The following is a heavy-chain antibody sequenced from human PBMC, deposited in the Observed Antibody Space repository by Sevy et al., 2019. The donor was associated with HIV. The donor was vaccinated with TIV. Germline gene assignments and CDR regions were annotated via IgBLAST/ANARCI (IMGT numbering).Heavy chain of an antibody. D-gene: IGHD5-18*01. Sequence: GGSLRLSCAASGFSVNSNYMTWVGQAPGKGLEGVSVIYSDETTYHADSVKDRFTISRDNSKNMLYLQMSSLRAEDTAIYYCARGKSGYGYALNYWGQGTLVTVPQ. V-gene: IGHV3-66*01. CDR2: IYSDETT. CDR1: GFSVNSNY. CDR3: ARGKSGYGYALNY. J-gene: IGHJ4*02.